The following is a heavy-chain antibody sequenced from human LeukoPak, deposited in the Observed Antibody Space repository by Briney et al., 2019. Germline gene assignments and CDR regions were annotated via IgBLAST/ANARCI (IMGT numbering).Heavy chain of an antibody. D-gene: IGHD6-19*01. CDR2: INPSGGST. Sequence: ASVKVSCKASGYTFTSYYIHWVRQAPGQGLEWMGIINPSGGSTSYAQKFQGRVTITRDTSTSTAYMELRSLRSDDTAVYYCARDPFPLRYSSGWLYYFDYWGQGTLVTVSS. CDR1: GYTFTSYY. J-gene: IGHJ4*02. CDR3: ARDPFPLRYSSGWLYYFDY. V-gene: IGHV1-46*01.